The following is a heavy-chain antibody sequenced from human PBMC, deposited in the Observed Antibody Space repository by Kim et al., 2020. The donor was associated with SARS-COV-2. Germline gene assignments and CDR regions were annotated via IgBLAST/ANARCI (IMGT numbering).Heavy chain of an antibody. V-gene: IGHV3-74*01. CDR2: SNSDGSTT. CDR3: ARRAYSGTYYYFDS. D-gene: IGHD1-26*01. CDR1: GFTFSAYW. J-gene: IGHJ4*02. Sequence: GSLRLSCAASGFTFSAYWMHWVRQAPGKGLVWVSRSNSDGSTTSYAGSVKGRFTISRDNAKNTLYLQMNSLRAEDTAVYYCARRAYSGTYYYFDSWGQG.